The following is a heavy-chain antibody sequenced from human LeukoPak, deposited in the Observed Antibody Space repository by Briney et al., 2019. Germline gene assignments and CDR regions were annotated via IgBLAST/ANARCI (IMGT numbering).Heavy chain of an antibody. J-gene: IGHJ4*02. V-gene: IGHV1-46*01. CDR1: GYTFTSYY. CDR3: AAIAHSSIAARRSFFDY. CDR2: INPSGGST. Sequence: ASVTVSCTASGYTFTSYYMHWVRQAPGQGLEWMGLINPSGGSTSYAQKFQGRVTMTRDMSTSTVYMELSSLRSEDTAVYYCAAIAHSSIAARRSFFDYWGQGTLVTVSS. D-gene: IGHD6-6*01.